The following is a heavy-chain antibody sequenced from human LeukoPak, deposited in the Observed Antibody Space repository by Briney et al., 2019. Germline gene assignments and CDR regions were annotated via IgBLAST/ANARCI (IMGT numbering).Heavy chain of an antibody. CDR3: AREGTGRGSGYYYGLFDY. D-gene: IGHD3-22*01. J-gene: IGHJ4*02. CDR1: GGSIRSGGHY. CDR2: IYYSGST. V-gene: IGHV4-31*02. Sequence: SQTLSLTCTVSGGSIRSGGHYSSWLRQLPGKGLEWIGYIYYSGSTYYDPSIKSRVTLSVNTSKNQISLNLSSVTAADTAVYYCAREGTGRGSGYYYGLFDYWGQGTLVTVSS.